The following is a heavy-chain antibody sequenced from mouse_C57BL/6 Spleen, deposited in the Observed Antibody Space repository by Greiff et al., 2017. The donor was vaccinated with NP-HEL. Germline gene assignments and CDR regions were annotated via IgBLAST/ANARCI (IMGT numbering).Heavy chain of an antibody. CDR2: IDPETGGT. J-gene: IGHJ2*01. CDR1: GYTFTDYE. CDR3: TGTFYYFDY. V-gene: IGHV1-15*01. Sequence: VKLQESGAELVRPGASVTLSCKASGYTFTDYEMHWVKQTPVHGLEWIGAIDPETGGTAYNQKFKGKAILTADKSSSTAYMELRSLTSEDSAVYYCTGTFYYFDYWGQGTTLTVSS.